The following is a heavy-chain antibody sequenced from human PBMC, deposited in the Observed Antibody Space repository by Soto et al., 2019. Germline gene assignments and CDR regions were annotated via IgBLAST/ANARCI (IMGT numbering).Heavy chain of an antibody. CDR1: GDSVSGNSVA. V-gene: IGHV6-1*01. Sequence: SQTLSLTCAISGDSVSGNSVAWTWIRQSPSRGLEWLGRTYYRSKWYNDYAVSVKSRISVNADTSKNQFSLQLNSVTPEDTAVYYCARYSSSSRVCDYWGQGTLVTVSS. J-gene: IGHJ4*02. CDR2: TYYRSKWYN. D-gene: IGHD6-6*01. CDR3: ARYSSSSRVCDY.